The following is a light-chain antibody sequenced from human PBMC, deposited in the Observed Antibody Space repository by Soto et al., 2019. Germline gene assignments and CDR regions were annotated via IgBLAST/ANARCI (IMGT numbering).Light chain of an antibody. CDR3: QQYYSTPWT. V-gene: IGKV4-1*01. J-gene: IGKJ1*01. CDR2: WAS. Sequence: DIVMTQSPDSLAVSLGERATINCKSSQSVLSSSNNENYLAWYQQKPGQPPKLLIYWASTRESGVPDRFSGSGSGTDFTLTIASLQAEDVAVYYCQQYYSTPWTFGQGTKVEIK. CDR1: QSVLSSSNNENY.